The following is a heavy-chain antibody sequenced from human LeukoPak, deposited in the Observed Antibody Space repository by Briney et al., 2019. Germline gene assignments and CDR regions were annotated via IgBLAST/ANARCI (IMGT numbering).Heavy chain of an antibody. CDR1: GFTVSSNY. J-gene: IGHJ4*02. Sequence: PGGSLRLSCAVSGFTVSSNYMSWVRQAPGKGLEWVSLIHSGGTTDHADSVKDRFTISRDYSKNTVNLQINSLRAEDTAVYYCARERRYCSGDNCYSGLDYWGQGTLVTVSS. CDR2: IHSGGTT. V-gene: IGHV3-53*01. D-gene: IGHD2-15*01. CDR3: ARERRYCSGDNCYSGLDY.